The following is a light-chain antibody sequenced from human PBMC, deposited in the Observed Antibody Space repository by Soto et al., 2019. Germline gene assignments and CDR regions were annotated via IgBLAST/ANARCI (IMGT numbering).Light chain of an antibody. CDR3: QHYGSSVKLT. V-gene: IGKV3-20*01. CDR1: QSVTANY. J-gene: IGKJ1*01. Sequence: EVVLTQSPGTVSLSPGERATLSCRASQSVTANYLAWYQQKPGQAPRLLIYAASSRATGIPDRFSGSGSGTDFTLSISRLEPEDFAMYYCQHYGSSVKLTFGKGTKVEIK. CDR2: AAS.